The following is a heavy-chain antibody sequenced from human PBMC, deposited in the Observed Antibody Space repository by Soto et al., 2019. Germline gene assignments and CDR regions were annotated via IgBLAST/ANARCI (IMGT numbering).Heavy chain of an antibody. V-gene: IGHV4-61*01. CDR2: IYYSGST. Sequence: QVQLQESGPGLVKPSETLSLTCTVSGGSVSSGSYYWSWIRQPPGKGLEWIGYIYYSGSTNYNPSLKCRATLSADTSKNQFSRKLSSVTAADTAVYYCARGIEGWYQGRYYYGMDVWGQGTTVTVSS. D-gene: IGHD6-19*01. J-gene: IGHJ6*02. CDR1: GGSVSSGSYY. CDR3: ARGIEGWYQGRYYYGMDV.